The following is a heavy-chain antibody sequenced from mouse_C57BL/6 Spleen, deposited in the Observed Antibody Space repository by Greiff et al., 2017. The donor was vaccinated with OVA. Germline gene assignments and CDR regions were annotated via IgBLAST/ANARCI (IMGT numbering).Heavy chain of an antibody. D-gene: IGHD1-1*01. J-gene: IGHJ3*01. CDR3: ARDGDYGSGPAWFAY. Sequence: VQLQQSGPELVKPGASVKMSCKASGYTFTDYNMHWVKQSHGKSLEWIGYINPNNGGTSYNQKFKGKATLPVNKSSSTASMELRSLTSEDSAVYYCARDGDYGSGPAWFAYWGQGTLVTVSA. V-gene: IGHV1-22*01. CDR2: INPNNGGT. CDR1: GYTFTDYN.